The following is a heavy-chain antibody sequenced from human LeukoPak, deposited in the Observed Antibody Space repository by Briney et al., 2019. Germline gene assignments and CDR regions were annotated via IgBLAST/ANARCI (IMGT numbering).Heavy chain of an antibody. V-gene: IGHV1-8*01. J-gene: IGHJ6*02. D-gene: IGHD3-3*01. CDR3: ARFAALRFLEWLPVLRGMDV. Sequence: ASVKVSCKASGYTFTSYDINWVRQATGQGLEWMGWMNPNSGNTGYAQKFQGRVTMTRNTSISTAYMELSRLRSEDTAVYHCARFAALRFLEWLPVLRGMDVWGQGTTVTVSS. CDR1: GYTFTSYD. CDR2: MNPNSGNT.